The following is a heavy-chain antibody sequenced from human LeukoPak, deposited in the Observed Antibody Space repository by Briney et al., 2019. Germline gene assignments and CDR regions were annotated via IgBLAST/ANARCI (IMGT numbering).Heavy chain of an antibody. CDR2: ISYDGSNK. D-gene: IGHD3-22*01. V-gene: IGHV3-30*04. Sequence: GGSLRLSCAASGFTFSSYAMHWVRQAPGKGLEWVAVISYDGSNKYYADSVKGRFTISRDNSKNTLYLQMNSLRAEDTAVYYCAKVGGGGTMIVVVRQALDYWGQGTLVTVSS. J-gene: IGHJ4*02. CDR1: GFTFSSYA. CDR3: AKVGGGGTMIVVVRQALDY.